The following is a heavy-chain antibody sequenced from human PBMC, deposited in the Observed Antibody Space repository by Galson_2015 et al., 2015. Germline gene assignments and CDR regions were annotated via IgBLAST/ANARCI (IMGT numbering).Heavy chain of an antibody. Sequence: SLRLSCAASGFTFSSYSMNWVRQAPGKGLEWVSYISSSSSAIYYADSVKGRFTISRDNAKNSLYLQMNSLRDEDTAVYYCARELNGGSGWYLRFLAFDIWGQGTMVTVSS. CDR2: ISSSSSAI. J-gene: IGHJ3*02. V-gene: IGHV3-48*02. CDR3: ARELNGGSGWYLRFLAFDI. CDR1: GFTFSSYS. D-gene: IGHD6-19*01.